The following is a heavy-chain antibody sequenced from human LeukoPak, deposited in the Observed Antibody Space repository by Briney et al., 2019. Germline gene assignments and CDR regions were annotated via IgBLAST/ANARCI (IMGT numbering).Heavy chain of an antibody. CDR2: IYYSGST. J-gene: IGHJ6*03. V-gene: IGHV4-39*07. CDR3: ARVSEYYYYYMDV. CDR1: GGSVSSSSYC. Sequence: SETLSLTCTVSGGSVSSSSYCWGWIRQPPGKGLEWIGSIYYSGSTYYNPSLKSRVTISVDTSKNQFSLKLSSVTAADTAVYYCARVSEYYYYYMDVWGKGTTVTVSS.